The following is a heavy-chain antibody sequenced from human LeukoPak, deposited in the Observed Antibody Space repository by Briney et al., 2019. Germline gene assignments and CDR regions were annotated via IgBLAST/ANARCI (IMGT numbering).Heavy chain of an antibody. J-gene: IGHJ4*02. V-gene: IGHV3-7*04. CDR3: TRVGYIDEGIDY. Sequence: GGSLRLSCVASGFPFSSYWMTWVRQAPGKGLEWVANIKQDGSKKSYVDSVKGRFTISRDNAKNSLYLQMNSLRAEDTALYYCTRVGYIDEGIDYWGQGTLVTVSS. D-gene: IGHD5-24*01. CDR1: GFPFSSYW. CDR2: IKQDGSKK.